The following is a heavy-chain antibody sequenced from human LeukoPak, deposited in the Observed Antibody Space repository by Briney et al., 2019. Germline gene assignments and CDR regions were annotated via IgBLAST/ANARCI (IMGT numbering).Heavy chain of an antibody. Sequence: PGGSLRLSCAASGFTFSSYSMNWVRQAPGERLEWVSSISSSSSYIYYADSVKGRFTISRDDAKNSLFLQMNSLRAEDTAVYYCARDLGRRVVAATHGMDVWGQGTTVTVSS. CDR1: GFTFSSYS. V-gene: IGHV3-21*01. J-gene: IGHJ6*02. CDR3: ARDLGRRVVAATHGMDV. CDR2: ISSSSSYI. D-gene: IGHD2-15*01.